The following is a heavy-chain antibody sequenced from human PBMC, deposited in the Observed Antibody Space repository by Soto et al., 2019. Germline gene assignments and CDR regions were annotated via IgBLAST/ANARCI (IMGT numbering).Heavy chain of an antibody. J-gene: IGHJ6*02. D-gene: IGHD3-16*02. V-gene: IGHV3-33*01. CDR2: IWYDGSNK. Sequence: LRLSCAASGFTFSSYGMHWVRQAPGKGLEWVAVIWYDGSNKYYADSVKGRFTISRDNSKNTLYLQMNSLRAEDTAVYYCARASLEEAPEYDYVWGSYRYSYGMDVWGQGTTVTVSS. CDR1: GFTFSSYG. CDR3: ARASLEEAPEYDYVWGSYRYSYGMDV.